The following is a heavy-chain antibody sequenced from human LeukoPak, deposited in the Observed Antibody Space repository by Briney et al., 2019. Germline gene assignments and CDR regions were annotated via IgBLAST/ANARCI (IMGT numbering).Heavy chain of an antibody. V-gene: IGHV1-69*13. D-gene: IGHD2-15*01. CDR3: ALPPRGYCSGGSCYSMGMDV. CDR1: GGTFSSYA. Sequence: SVKVSCKASGGTFSSYAISWVRQAPGQGLEWMGGIIPIFGTANYAQKFQGRVTITADESTSTAYMELGNLRSEDTAVYYCALPPRGYCSGGSCYSMGMDVWGQGTTVTVSS. CDR2: IIPIFGTA. J-gene: IGHJ6*02.